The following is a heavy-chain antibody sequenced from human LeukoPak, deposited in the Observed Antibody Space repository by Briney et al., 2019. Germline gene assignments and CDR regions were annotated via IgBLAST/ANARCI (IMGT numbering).Heavy chain of an antibody. CDR3: ARTPVWGYYYGSFDY. D-gene: IGHD3-10*01. V-gene: IGHV4-59*12. CDR1: GGSISSYY. J-gene: IGHJ4*02. CDR2: IYYSGST. Sequence: KPSETLSLTCTVSGGSISSYYWSWIRQPPGKGLEWIGYIYYSGSTNYNPSLKSRVTISVDTSKNQFSLKLSSVTAADTAVYYCARTPVWGYYYGSFDYWGQGTLVTVSS.